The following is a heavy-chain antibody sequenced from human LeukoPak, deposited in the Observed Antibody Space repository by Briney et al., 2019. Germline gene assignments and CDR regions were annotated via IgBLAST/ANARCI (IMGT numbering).Heavy chain of an antibody. D-gene: IGHD3-22*01. CDR1: GGSISSYY. CDR2: IYYSGST. Sequence: PSETLSLTCTVSGGSISSYYWSWIRQPPGKGLEWIGYIYYSGSTNYNPSLKSRVTISVDTSKNQFSLKLSSVTAADTAVYYCARDEDSSGYSDYWGQGTLVTVS. CDR3: ARDEDSSGYSDY. V-gene: IGHV4-59*01. J-gene: IGHJ4*02.